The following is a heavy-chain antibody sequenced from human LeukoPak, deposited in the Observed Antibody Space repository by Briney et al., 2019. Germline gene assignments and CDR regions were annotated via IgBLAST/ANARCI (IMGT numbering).Heavy chain of an antibody. J-gene: IGHJ4*02. CDR2: IYYSGST. CDR1: GGSISSYY. D-gene: IGHD1-1*01. V-gene: IGHV4-59*01. Sequence: PSETLSLTCTVSGGSISSYYWGWIRQPPGKGLEWIGYIYYSGSTNYNPSLKSRVTISVDTSENQFSLKLSSVTTADTAVYYCVRVTTGTIDYWGQGALVTVS. CDR3: VRVTTGTIDY.